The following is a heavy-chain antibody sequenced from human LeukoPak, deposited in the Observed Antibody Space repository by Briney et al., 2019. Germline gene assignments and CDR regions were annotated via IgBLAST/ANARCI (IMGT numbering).Heavy chain of an antibody. CDR3: ATSGKEVGYKWWFDP. Sequence: ASVKISCKVSGYTFTDYYMHWVQQAPGKGLEWMGLVDPEDGETICAEKFQGRITITADTSTDTAYMELSSLRSEDTAVYYCATSGKEVGYKWWFDPWGQGTLVTVSS. CDR2: VDPEDGET. V-gene: IGHV1-69-2*01. J-gene: IGHJ5*02. CDR1: GYTFTDYY. D-gene: IGHD1-26*01.